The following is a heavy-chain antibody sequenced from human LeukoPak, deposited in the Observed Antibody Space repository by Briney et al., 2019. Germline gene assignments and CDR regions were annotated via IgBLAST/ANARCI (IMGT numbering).Heavy chain of an antibody. D-gene: IGHD4-17*01. Sequence: GGSLRLSCAASGFTFSSYGMSWVRQAPGKGLEWVSAISGSGGSTYYADSVKGRFTISRDNSKNTLYLQMNSLRAEDTAVYYCATQTTVRIGGRYYFDYWGQGTLVTVSS. CDR2: ISGSGGST. CDR3: ATQTTVRIGGRYYFDY. V-gene: IGHV3-23*01. J-gene: IGHJ4*02. CDR1: GFTFSSYG.